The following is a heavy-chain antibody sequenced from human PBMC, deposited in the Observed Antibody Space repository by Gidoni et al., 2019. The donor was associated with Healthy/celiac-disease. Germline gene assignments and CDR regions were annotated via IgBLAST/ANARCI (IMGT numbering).Heavy chain of an antibody. Sequence: QVQLVQSGAEVKKPGSSVKVSCKAYGGTFSSYDISWVRQAPGQGLDWMGRIMTILGIANYAQKIQGRGTITADKSKSTDYMELSSLRSEDTAVYYCARVIRDYYYYMDVWGKGTTVTVSS. V-gene: IGHV1-69*04. CDR2: IMTILGIA. CDR1: GGTFSSYD. D-gene: IGHD2-21*01. CDR3: ARVIRDYYYYMDV. J-gene: IGHJ6*03.